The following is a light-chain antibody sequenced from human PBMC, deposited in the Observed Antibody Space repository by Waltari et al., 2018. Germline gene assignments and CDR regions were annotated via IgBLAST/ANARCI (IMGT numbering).Light chain of an antibody. Sequence: QPVLIQPPSASGTPGQRVTISCSGSSSNIGSNYVYWYQQVPGTAPKLLSYRDNWPPSGVPDLFSGSKSGASAALAISGVRSEDEADYHCAAWDDVLSGVVFGGGTKLIVL. CDR1: SSNIGSNY. CDR3: AAWDDVLSGVV. V-gene: IGLV1-47*01. J-gene: IGLJ2*01. CDR2: RDN.